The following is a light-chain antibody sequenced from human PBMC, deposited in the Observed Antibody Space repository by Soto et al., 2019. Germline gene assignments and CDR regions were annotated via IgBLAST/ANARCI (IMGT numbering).Light chain of an antibody. V-gene: IGLV2-14*01. Sequence: QSALTQPDSVSGSPGQSITISCTGTSSDFGGYNYVSWYQQHPGKAPKLMIYDVSNRPSGVSNRFSGSKSGNTASLTISGLQAEDEADDYCSSYICSRTLHVFG. CDR3: SSYICSRTLHV. CDR2: DVS. J-gene: IGLJ1*01. CDR1: SSDFGGYNY.